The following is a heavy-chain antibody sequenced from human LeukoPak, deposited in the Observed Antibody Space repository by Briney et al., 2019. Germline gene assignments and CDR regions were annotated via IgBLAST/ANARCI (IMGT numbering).Heavy chain of an antibody. V-gene: IGHV3-33*01. J-gene: IGHJ1*01. CDR1: GSTFSNYA. Sequence: SGRSLRLSCAASGSTFSNYAMHWVRQAPGKGLEWVVVIWYDGSNKYYADSVNGRFTISRDNSRNTLLLQMNSLRPEDTALYYCASAREYCGSAECYEYFQDWGQGTLVTVSS. CDR3: ASAREYCGSAECYEYFQD. CDR2: IWYDGSNK. D-gene: IGHD2-21*01.